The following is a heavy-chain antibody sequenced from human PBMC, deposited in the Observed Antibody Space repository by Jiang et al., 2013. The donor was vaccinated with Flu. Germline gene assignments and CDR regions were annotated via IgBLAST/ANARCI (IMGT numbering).Heavy chain of an antibody. Sequence: KGLEWIGRIYTSGSTNVXPSLKSRVTISVDTSKNQFXLKLSSVTAADTAAYYCARVEPSYDFWSGYYGNNWFDPWGQGTLVTVSS. V-gene: IGHV4-61*02. J-gene: IGHJ5*02. CDR2: IYTSGST. CDR3: ARVEPSYDFWSGYYGNNWFDP. D-gene: IGHD3-3*01.